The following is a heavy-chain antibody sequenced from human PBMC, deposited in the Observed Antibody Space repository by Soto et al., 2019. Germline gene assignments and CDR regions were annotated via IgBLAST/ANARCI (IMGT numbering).Heavy chain of an antibody. CDR1: GGSFSNNY. CDR3: ATSLWFGTQPEI. V-gene: IGHV4-34*01. J-gene: IGHJ4*02. Sequence: SETLSLTCAVYGGSFSNNYWTWFRQPPGKGLEWIGEISPSGTTKYIPSLKSRGTISVDTSRKQFFLKVTSVSAADTAVYYCATSLWFGTQPEIWGPGTLVTVSS. D-gene: IGHD3-10*01. CDR2: ISPSGTT.